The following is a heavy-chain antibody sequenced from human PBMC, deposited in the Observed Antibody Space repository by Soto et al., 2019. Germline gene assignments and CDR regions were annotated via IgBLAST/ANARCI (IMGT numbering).Heavy chain of an antibody. CDR1: GGSFSNNY. CDR3: ATSLWFGTQPEI. V-gene: IGHV4-34*01. J-gene: IGHJ4*02. Sequence: SETLSLTCAVYGGSFSNNYWTWFRQPPGKGLEWIGEISPSGTTKYIPSLKSRGTISVDTSRKQFFLKVTSVSAADTAVYYCATSLWFGTQPEIWGPGTLVTVSS. D-gene: IGHD3-10*01. CDR2: ISPSGTT.